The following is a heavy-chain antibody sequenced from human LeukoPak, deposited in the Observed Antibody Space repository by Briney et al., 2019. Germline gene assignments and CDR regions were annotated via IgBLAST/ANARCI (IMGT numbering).Heavy chain of an antibody. J-gene: IGHJ6*03. V-gene: IGHV1-69*06. Sequence: ASLTVSYTASVASFNNYAISWVRQAPGQGLEWMGRIIPIFGTPNYPQRFQGRVTITADIVSSTAYMEANNLTSEDTAVYFCAKQGALRQDYYMDVWGNGTTVTVSS. CDR3: AKQGALRQDYYMDV. CDR1: VASFNNYA. CDR2: IIPIFGTP.